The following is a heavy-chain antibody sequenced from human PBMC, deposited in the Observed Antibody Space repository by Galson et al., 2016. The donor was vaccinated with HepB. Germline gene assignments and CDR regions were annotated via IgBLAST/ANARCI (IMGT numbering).Heavy chain of an antibody. CDR2: LSSSSRYI. V-gene: IGHV3-21*01. Sequence: SMRLSCAASGYTFSSHAMNWVRQAPGTRLEGVSYLSSSSRYIYYADAVKGRFIISRDNAKKSLYLQMDSLRGEDTALYYCALINGGSYFGLDYWGQGTLVTVSS. J-gene: IGHJ4*02. CDR3: ALINGGSYFGLDY. D-gene: IGHD1-26*01. CDR1: GYTFSSHA.